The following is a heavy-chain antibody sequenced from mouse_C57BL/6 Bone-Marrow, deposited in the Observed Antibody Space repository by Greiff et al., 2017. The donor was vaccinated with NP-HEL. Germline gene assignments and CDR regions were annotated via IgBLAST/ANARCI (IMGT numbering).Heavy chain of an antibody. J-gene: IGHJ3*01. CDR3: AREALLRFAY. CDR2: IYPGSGNT. Sequence: QVQLKESGPELVKPGASVKISCKASGYSFTSYYIHWVKQRPGQGLVWIGWIYPGSGNTKYNEKFKGKATLTADTSSSTAYMQLSSLTSEDSAVYYCAREALLRFAYWGQGTLVTVSA. D-gene: IGHD1-2*01. CDR1: GYSFTSYY. V-gene: IGHV1-66*01.